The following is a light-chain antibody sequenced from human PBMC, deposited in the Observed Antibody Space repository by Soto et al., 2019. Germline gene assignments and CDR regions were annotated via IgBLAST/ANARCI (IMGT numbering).Light chain of an antibody. CDR2: DAS. J-gene: IGKJ2*01. Sequence: DIQMTQSPSSLSASVGDRVTITCQASLEFNNYLNWYQQKPGKAPKLLIYDASNLETGVPSRFSGRGSGTDFTVAISSLQPEDIATYCCQRYDKRPYTLGEGTKLEI. CDR1: LEFNNY. V-gene: IGKV1-33*01. CDR3: QRYDKRPYT.